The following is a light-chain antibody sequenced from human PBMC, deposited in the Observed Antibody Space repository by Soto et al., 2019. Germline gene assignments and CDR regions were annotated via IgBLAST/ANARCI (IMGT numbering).Light chain of an antibody. CDR1: QSVSSS. CDR3: QQYNNWPRT. Sequence: EIVMTQSPVTLSVSPGERATLSCRASQSVSSSLAWFQQQPGQAPRLLIYGASTRATGIPARFSGSGSGTESTLTVSSLQSEDFADYYCQQYNNWPRTFGQGTKLEMK. V-gene: IGKV3-15*01. J-gene: IGKJ2*01. CDR2: GAS.